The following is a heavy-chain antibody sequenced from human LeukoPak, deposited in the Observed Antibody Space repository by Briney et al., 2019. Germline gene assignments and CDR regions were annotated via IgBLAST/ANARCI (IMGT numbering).Heavy chain of an antibody. J-gene: IGHJ4*02. Sequence: GGSLRLSCAASGFTFDDYAMHWVRHAPGKGLEWVSLISGDGGGTYFAASVRGRFTISRDNSKNSLYLQTNSLRSEDSALYYCARDISLRDIAVAFDYWGQGTLVTVSS. CDR2: ISGDGGGT. D-gene: IGHD6-19*01. V-gene: IGHV3-43*02. CDR1: GFTFDDYA. CDR3: ARDISLRDIAVAFDY.